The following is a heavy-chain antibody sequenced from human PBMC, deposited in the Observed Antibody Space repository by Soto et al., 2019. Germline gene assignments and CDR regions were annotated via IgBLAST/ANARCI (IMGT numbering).Heavy chain of an antibody. D-gene: IGHD3-10*01. CDR3: ARARTYGSGSYYYYYGMDV. CDR1: GGSISSGGYS. J-gene: IGHJ6*02. Sequence: PSETLSLTCAVSGGSISSGGYSWSWIRQPPGKGLEWIGYIYHSGSTYYNPSLKSRVTISVDRSKNQFSLKLSSVTAADTAVYYCARARTYGSGSYYYYYGMDVWGQGTTVTVSS. CDR2: IYHSGST. V-gene: IGHV4-30-2*01.